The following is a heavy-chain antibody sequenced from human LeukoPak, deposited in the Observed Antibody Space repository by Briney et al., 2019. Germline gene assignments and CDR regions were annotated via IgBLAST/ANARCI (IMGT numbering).Heavy chain of an antibody. CDR3: ARDPEAAAVDLDY. CDR1: GYTLTDYY. CDR2: INPKSGGT. Sequence: ASVKVSFKASGYTLTDYYIHLVRLAPGQGLELMGWINPKSGGTNYAQKFQDRVTMTRDTSTSTAYMELSRLRSDDTALYYYARDPEAAAVDLDYWGQGTLVTVSS. J-gene: IGHJ4*02. V-gene: IGHV1-2*02. D-gene: IGHD6-13*01.